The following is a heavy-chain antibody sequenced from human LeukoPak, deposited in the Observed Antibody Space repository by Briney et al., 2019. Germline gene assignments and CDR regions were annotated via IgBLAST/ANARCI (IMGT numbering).Heavy chain of an antibody. J-gene: IGHJ4*02. CDR3: ASGKVPKYYYGSGSYSKHQPNYFDY. CDR2: INHSGST. Sequence: PSETLSLTCAVYGGSFSGYYWSWLRQPPGKGLEWIGEINHSGSTNYNPSLKSRVPISVDPSQNQFSLKLSSVTAADTSVYYCASGKVPKYYYGSGSYSKHQPNYFDYWGQGTLVTVSS. CDR1: GGSFSGYY. D-gene: IGHD3-10*01. V-gene: IGHV4-34*01.